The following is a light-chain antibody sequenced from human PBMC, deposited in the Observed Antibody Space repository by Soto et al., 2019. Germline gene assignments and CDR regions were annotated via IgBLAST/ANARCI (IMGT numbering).Light chain of an antibody. CDR3: QQYGSSLPRT. V-gene: IGKV3-20*01. CDR1: QSVRNNY. J-gene: IGKJ1*01. CDR2: DAS. Sequence: IVLTQSPGTLSLSPGERATLSCRASQSVRNNYLAWYQQKPGQAPRLLIYDASSRATDIPDRFSGSGSGTDFTLTISRLEPEDFAVYYCQQYGSSLPRTFGPGTKVETK.